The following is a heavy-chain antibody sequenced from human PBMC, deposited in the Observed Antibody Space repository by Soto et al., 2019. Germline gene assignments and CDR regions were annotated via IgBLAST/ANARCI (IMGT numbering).Heavy chain of an antibody. CDR2: IYWDDDK. CDR3: AHWYSSSPT. D-gene: IGHD6-6*01. Sequence: QITLKESGPTLVKPTQTLTLTCTFSGISLSTSGVGVGWIRKPPEKALEWLALIYWDDDKRYTPSLNSRLNSTNDTSKNPVVLTTINMDPVDTATYYCAHWYSSSPTWGQGTLVTVSS. J-gene: IGHJ4*02. V-gene: IGHV2-5*02. CDR1: GISLSTSGVG.